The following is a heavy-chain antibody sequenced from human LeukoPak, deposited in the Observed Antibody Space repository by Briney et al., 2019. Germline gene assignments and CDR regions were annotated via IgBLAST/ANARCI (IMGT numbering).Heavy chain of an antibody. D-gene: IGHD2-15*01. CDR1: GGSFSGYY. Sequence: SETLSLTCAVNGGSFSGYYWIWIRQPPGKGLEWIGEINHSGSTNYNPSLKSRVTISVDTSKNQFSLKLSSVTAADTAVYYCARGGECGSCDGFDMWGQGIRVTVSS. CDR2: INHSGST. J-gene: IGHJ3*02. V-gene: IGHV4-34*01. CDR3: ARGGECGSCDGFDM.